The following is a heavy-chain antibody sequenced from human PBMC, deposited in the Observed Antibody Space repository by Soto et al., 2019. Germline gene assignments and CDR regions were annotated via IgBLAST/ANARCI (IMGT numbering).Heavy chain of an antibody. D-gene: IGHD3-10*01. CDR1: GFTFSSYS. Sequence: VGSLRLSCAASGFTFSSYSMNWVRQAPGKGLEWVSSISSSSSYIYYADSVKGRFTISRDNAKNSLYLQMNSLRAEDTAVYYCARGITMVRGVILTSYYCMDVWGQGTTVTVSS. J-gene: IGHJ6*02. CDR2: ISSSSSYI. V-gene: IGHV3-21*01. CDR3: ARGITMVRGVILTSYYCMDV.